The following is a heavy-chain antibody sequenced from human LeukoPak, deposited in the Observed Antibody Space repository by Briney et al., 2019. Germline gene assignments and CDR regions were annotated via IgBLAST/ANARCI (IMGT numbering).Heavy chain of an antibody. D-gene: IGHD3-16*01. CDR3: ARSRGVLGGGFDSFNI. CDR2: MNPNSGDT. V-gene: IGHV1-8*01. Sequence: GASVKVSCKASGYSFTTYDINWVRQATGQGLEWMGWMNPNSGDTGHAQKFQGRVTMTRSTSISTAYMELSSLTSEDTAVYYCARSRGVLGGGFDSFNIWGQGTMVTVSS. CDR1: GYSFTTYD. J-gene: IGHJ3*02.